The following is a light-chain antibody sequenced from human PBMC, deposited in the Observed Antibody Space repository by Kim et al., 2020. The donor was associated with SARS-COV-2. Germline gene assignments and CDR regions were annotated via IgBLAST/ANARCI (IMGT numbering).Light chain of an antibody. Sequence: KVTGAWWGSSSKSGTNYVSWYRHCPGRAYIHRIYDSNKRPSGVPDRFSGSKSGTSATLGITGLQPGDEADYYCSTWDGRLSAGVFGTGTKVTVL. CDR1: SSKSGTNY. V-gene: IGLV1-51*01. CDR3: STWDGRLSAGV. J-gene: IGLJ1*01. CDR2: DSN.